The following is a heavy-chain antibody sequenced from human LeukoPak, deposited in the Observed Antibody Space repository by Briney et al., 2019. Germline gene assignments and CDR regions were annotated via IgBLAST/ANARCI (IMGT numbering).Heavy chain of an antibody. Sequence: GESLRLSCAASAFTFSSYGMHWVRQAPGKGLEWVAFIRYDGSSKYYADSVKGRFTISRDNSKNTLYLQMNSLRAEDTAVYYCAKDPHPFLPSGSYYFDYWGQGTLVTVSS. CDR2: IRYDGSSK. CDR1: AFTFSSYG. D-gene: IGHD1-26*01. J-gene: IGHJ4*02. V-gene: IGHV3-30*02. CDR3: AKDPHPFLPSGSYYFDY.